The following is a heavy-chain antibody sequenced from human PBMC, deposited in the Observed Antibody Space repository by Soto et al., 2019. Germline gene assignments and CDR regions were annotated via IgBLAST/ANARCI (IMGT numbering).Heavy chain of an antibody. J-gene: IGHJ1*01. CDR2: ISTDASST. CDR3: ARLPNKSPQK. CDR1: GFTFSSYW. V-gene: IGHV3-74*01. Sequence: EVQLVESGGGLVQPGGSLRLSCAASGFTFSSYWMHWVRQAQGKGLVWVSSISTDASSTSYADPVKGRFTISRDNAKNTLYLQMNSVRAEDTAVYYCARLPNKSPQKWGQGTLVIVSP.